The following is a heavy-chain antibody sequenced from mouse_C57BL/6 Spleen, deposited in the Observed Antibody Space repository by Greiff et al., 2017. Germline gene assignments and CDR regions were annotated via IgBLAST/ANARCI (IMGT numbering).Heavy chain of an antibody. J-gene: IGHJ4*01. CDR3: ARDYYYGSSARSMDY. V-gene: IGHV5-17*01. CDR1: GFTFSDYG. Sequence: EVQVVESGGGLVKPGGSLKLSCAASGFTFSDYGMHWVRQAPEKGLEWVAYISSGSSTIYYADTVKGRFTISRDNAKNTLFLQMTSLRSEDTAMYYCARDYYYGSSARSMDYWGQGTSVTVSS. CDR2: ISSGSSTI. D-gene: IGHD1-1*01.